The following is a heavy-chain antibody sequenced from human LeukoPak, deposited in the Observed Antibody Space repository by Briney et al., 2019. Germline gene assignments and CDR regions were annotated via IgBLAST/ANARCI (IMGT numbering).Heavy chain of an antibody. J-gene: IGHJ4*02. CDR1: GGSINNYY. D-gene: IGHD6-13*01. V-gene: IGHV4-59*08. Sequence: SETLSLTCTVSGGSINNYYRNWIRQPPGKGLEWIGYIYYSGGTSYNPSLKSRLTISVDTSKNQFSLKLSSVTAADTAVYYCARPGQLGRYYFDYWGQGTLVTVSS. CDR3: ARPGQLGRYYFDY. CDR2: IYYSGGT.